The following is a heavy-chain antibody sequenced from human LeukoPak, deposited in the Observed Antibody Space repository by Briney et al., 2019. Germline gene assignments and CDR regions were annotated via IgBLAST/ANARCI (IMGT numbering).Heavy chain of an antibody. D-gene: IGHD4-17*01. V-gene: IGHV3-23*01. CDR1: GFTFISYA. Sequence: PGGSLRLSCAASGFTFISYAMSWVRQAPGKGLEWVSAISGSGGSTYYADSVKGRFTIPRDNSKNTLYLQMNSLSAEDTAVYYCAKDHMTLRPGYFDYWGQGTLVTVSS. J-gene: IGHJ4*02. CDR3: AKDHMTLRPGYFDY. CDR2: ISGSGGST.